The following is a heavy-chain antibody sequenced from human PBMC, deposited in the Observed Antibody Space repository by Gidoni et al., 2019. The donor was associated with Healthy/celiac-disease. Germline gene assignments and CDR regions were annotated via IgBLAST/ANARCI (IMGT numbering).Heavy chain of an antibody. V-gene: IGHV3-23*01. D-gene: IGHD2-2*01. CDR3: AGTDIVVVPAAFDY. CDR2: IRGSGGST. CDR1: GFTFSSDA. Sequence: EVQLLVSGGCLVQPGGSLRLSCAASGFTFSSDAISRVRKAPGKGLGWVSAIRGSGGSTYYADSGKGRFTISRDNSKNTLYLQMNSLRAEDTAVYYCAGTDIVVVPAAFDYWGQGTLVTVSS. J-gene: IGHJ4*02.